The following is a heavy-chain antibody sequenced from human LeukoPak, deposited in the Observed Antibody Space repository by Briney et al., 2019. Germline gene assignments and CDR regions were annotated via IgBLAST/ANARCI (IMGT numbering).Heavy chain of an antibody. CDR1: GYRLSMYA. Sequence: ASVTVSCKASGYRLSMYALNWVRQAPGQGLEWMGWISTSTGNPTYAPAFAGRFVFYLDSSVNTAYLQINCRPPGRTAICYCARDRGCYMAYWGQGTLVTVSS. CDR3: ARDRGCYMAY. V-gene: IGHV7-4-1*02. CDR2: ISTSTGNP. J-gene: IGHJ4*02. D-gene: IGHD2-15*01.